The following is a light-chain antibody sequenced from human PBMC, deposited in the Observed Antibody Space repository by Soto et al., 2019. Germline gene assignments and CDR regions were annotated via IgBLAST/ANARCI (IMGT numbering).Light chain of an antibody. CDR1: SSDVGAYDF. J-gene: IGLJ1*01. Sequence: QSALTQPASVSGSPGQSITISCTGTSSDVGAYDFVSWYQQRPGKAPKFMIYEVSNRPSGVSDRFSASKSGNTASLTISGLQAEDEAEYFCSSYSNTRTVVFGTGTKVTVL. CDR2: EVS. CDR3: SSYSNTRTVV. V-gene: IGLV2-14*01.